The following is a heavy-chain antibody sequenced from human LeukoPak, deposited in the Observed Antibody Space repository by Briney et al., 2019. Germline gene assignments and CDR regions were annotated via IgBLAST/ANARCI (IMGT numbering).Heavy chain of an antibody. V-gene: IGHV3-23*01. D-gene: IGHD2-15*01. J-gene: IGHJ4*02. CDR1: GFTFSGYS. CDR3: AKDPHSFLSPVVVDFDQ. CDR2: IRARAGST. Sequence: GGSLRLSCAASGFTFSGYSMTWVRQAPGKGLEWVSAIRARAGSTYYGDSVKGRFAVSRDNSKNTLYLQMNSLRAEDTAVYYCAKDPHSFLSPVVVDFDQWGREPCHRLL.